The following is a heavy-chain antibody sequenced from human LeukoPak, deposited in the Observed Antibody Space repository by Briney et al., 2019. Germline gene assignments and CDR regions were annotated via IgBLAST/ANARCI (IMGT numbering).Heavy chain of an antibody. J-gene: IGHJ6*02. Sequence: ASVKVSCKASGYTFTSYGISWVRQAPGQGLEWMGWISAYNGNTNYAQKLQGRVTMTTDTSTSTAYMERRSLRSDDTAVYYCARGGYCSGGSCYPYYYYYGMDVWGQGTTVTVSS. CDR1: GYTFTSYG. CDR2: ISAYNGNT. V-gene: IGHV1-18*01. CDR3: ARGGYCSGGSCYPYYYYYGMDV. D-gene: IGHD2-15*01.